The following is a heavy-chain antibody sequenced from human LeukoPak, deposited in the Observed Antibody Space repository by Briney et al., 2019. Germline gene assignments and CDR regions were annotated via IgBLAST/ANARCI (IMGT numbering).Heavy chain of an antibody. CDR1: GGSISSGSYY. V-gene: IGHV4-61*02. CDR3: AGPPRMVPAAIFLV. Sequence: SQTLSLTCTVSGGSISSGSYYWSWIRQPAGKGLEWIGRIYTSGSTNYNPSLKSRVTISVDTSKNQFSLKLSSVTAADTAVYYCAGPPRMVPAAIFLVWGQGTLVTVSS. J-gene: IGHJ4*02. CDR2: IYTSGST. D-gene: IGHD2-2*01.